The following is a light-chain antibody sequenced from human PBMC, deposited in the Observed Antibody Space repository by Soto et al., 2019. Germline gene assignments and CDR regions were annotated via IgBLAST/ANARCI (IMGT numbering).Light chain of an antibody. Sequence: DIQMTQSPSSLSASVGDRITITCRASQSISSYLNWYQQKPGTAPKLLIHGASSLQSGVPSRFSGSGSGTDFTLTINSLQPEDFATYYCQQGYDTPRTFGQGTKVEIK. CDR2: GAS. V-gene: IGKV1-39*01. J-gene: IGKJ1*01. CDR3: QQGYDTPRT. CDR1: QSISSY.